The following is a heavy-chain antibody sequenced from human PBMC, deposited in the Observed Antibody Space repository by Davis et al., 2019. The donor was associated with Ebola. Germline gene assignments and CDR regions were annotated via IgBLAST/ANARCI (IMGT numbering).Heavy chain of an antibody. J-gene: IGHJ4*02. V-gene: IGHV3-21*01. D-gene: IGHD6-19*01. CDR3: ARDRTGSSGWE. Sequence: GESLKISCAASGFTFSSYSMNWVRQAPGKGLEWVSSISSSSSYIYYVDSVKGRFTISRDNAKNSLYLQMNSLRAEDTAAYYCARDRTGSSGWEWGQGTLVTVSS. CDR2: ISSSSSYI. CDR1: GFTFSSYS.